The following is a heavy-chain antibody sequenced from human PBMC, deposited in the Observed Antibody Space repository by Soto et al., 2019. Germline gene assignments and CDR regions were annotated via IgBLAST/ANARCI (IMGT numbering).Heavy chain of an antibody. D-gene: IGHD6-19*01. CDR2: ITWNSGSI. Sequence: GGSLRLSCAASGFTFHDYAMHWVRQGQGKGLEWVSGITWNSGSIDYADSVKGRFTISRDNAKNSLYLQMDSLRPEDTALYYCAKDIREYSSGWTYFDYWGHGTLVTVSS. CDR3: AKDIREYSSGWTYFDY. J-gene: IGHJ4*01. V-gene: IGHV3-9*01. CDR1: GFTFHDYA.